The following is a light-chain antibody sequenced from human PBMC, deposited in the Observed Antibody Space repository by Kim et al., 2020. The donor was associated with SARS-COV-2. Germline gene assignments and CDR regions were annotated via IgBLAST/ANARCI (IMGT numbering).Light chain of an antibody. Sequence: ACEGDRVTMPCRARQDIRKYLAWFQLKAWKDPKLLIYAASTLKPGGPSLFSGSGSGTDCTLTVTSRQPEDVASHYCQKCDSAPWTFGQGTKVDIK. V-gene: IGKV1-27*01. J-gene: IGKJ1*01. CDR2: AAS. CDR3: QKCDSAPWT. CDR1: QDIRKY.